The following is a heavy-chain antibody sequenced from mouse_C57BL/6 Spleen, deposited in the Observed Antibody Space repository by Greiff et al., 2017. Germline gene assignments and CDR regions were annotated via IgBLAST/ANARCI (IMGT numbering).Heavy chain of an antibody. D-gene: IGHD2-5*01. J-gene: IGHJ4*01. CDR1: GFTFSDFY. Sequence: EVKVVESGGGLVQSGRSLRLSCATSGFTFSDFYMEWVRQAPGKGLEWIAASRNKANDYTTAYSASVKGRFIVSRDTSQSILYLQMNALRAEDTAIYYCARDGSKGAMDYWGQGTSVTVSS. V-gene: IGHV7-1*01. CDR3: ARDGSKGAMDY. CDR2: SRNKANDYTT.